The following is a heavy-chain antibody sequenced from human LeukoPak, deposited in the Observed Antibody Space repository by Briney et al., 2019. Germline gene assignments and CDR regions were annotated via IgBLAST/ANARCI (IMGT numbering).Heavy chain of an antibody. CDR3: ARQRPDDIAVAEVEDWFDP. CDR2: IYNSGST. V-gene: IGHV4-61*02. Sequence: SQTLSLTCIVSGGSISRGSYYWSWIRQPAGKGLEWMGRIYNSGSTNYNPSLKSRVTISTDMSKNQISLKLSSVTAADTAVYYCARQRPDDIAVAEVEDWFDPWGQGTLVTVSS. CDR1: GGSISRGSYY. J-gene: IGHJ5*02. D-gene: IGHD6-19*01.